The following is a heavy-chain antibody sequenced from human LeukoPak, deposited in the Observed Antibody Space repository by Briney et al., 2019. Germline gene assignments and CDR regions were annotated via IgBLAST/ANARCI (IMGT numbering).Heavy chain of an antibody. J-gene: IGHJ6*02. V-gene: IGHV4-34*01. Sequence: SETLSLTCAVYGGSFSGYYWSWIRQPPGKGLEWIGEINHSGSTNYNPSLKSLVPISVDTSKNQFSLKLSSVTAAATAVYYCARGHYYGSGIMYYYYYYGMDVWGQGTTVTVSS. CDR2: INHSGST. CDR3: ARGHYYGSGIMYYYYYYGMDV. CDR1: GGSFSGYY. D-gene: IGHD3-10*01.